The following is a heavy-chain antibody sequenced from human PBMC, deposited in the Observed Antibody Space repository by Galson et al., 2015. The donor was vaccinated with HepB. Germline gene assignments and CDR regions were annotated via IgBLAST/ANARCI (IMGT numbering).Heavy chain of an antibody. J-gene: IGHJ5*02. Sequence: SVKVSCKASGYTFTGYYMHWVRQAPGQGLEWMGWINPNSGGTNYAQKFQGRVTMTRDTSISTAYMELSRLRSDDTAVYYCARDLDTIVVVSPSYSFDPWGQGTLVTVSS. CDR3: ARDLDTIVVVSPSYSFDP. V-gene: IGHV1-2*02. CDR2: INPNSGGT. D-gene: IGHD3-22*01. CDR1: GYTFTGYY.